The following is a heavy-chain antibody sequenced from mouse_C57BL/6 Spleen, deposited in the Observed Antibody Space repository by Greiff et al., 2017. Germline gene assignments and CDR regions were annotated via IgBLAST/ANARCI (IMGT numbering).Heavy chain of an antibody. CDR2: INPNNGGT. Sequence: EVQLQQSGPELVKPGASVKMSCKASGYTFTDYNMHWVKQSHGQSLEWIGYINPNNGGTSYNQKFKGKATLTVNKSSSTAYMERRSLTSEDSAVYYCARPGDYFDYWGQGTTLTVSS. CDR3: ARPGDYFDY. J-gene: IGHJ2*01. V-gene: IGHV1-22*01. CDR1: GYTFTDYN. D-gene: IGHD4-1*01.